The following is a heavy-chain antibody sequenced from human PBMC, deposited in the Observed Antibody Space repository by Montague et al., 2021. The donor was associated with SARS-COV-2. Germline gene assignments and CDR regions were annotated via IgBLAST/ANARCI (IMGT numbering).Heavy chain of an antibody. Sequence: SLSLSCAASEFIVSANYMSWVRQTPRKGLEWVAVIYRGGNTHYSDSVKGRFTISRDNSKNTLYLQMNRLRAEDAGLYYCASTAGGVVHMRTPKYSDYWGQGTLVTVSS. J-gene: IGHJ4*02. V-gene: IGHV3-66*01. D-gene: IGHD3-10*01. CDR2: IYRGGNT. CDR3: ASTAGGVVHMRTPKYSDY. CDR1: EFIVSANY.